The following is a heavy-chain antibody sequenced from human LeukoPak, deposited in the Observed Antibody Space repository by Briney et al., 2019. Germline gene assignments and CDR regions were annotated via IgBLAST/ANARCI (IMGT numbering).Heavy chain of an antibody. J-gene: IGHJ4*02. V-gene: IGHV1-8*01. CDR2: MNPNSGNT. CDR1: GYTFTSYD. D-gene: IGHD2-2*01. CDR3: AREVRYCSSTSCYLYYFDY. Sequence: ASVKVSCKASGYTFTSYDINWVRQATGQGLEWMGWMNPNSGNTGYAQKFQGRVTMTRNTSISTAYMELSSLRSEDTAVYYCAREVRYCSSTSCYLYYFDYWGQGTPVTVSS.